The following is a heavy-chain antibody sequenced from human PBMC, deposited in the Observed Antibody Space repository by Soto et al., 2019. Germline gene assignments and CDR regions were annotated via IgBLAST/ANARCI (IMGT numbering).Heavy chain of an antibody. CDR2: TYYRSKWYN. V-gene: IGHV6-1*01. D-gene: IGHD2-15*01. J-gene: IGHJ4*02. CDR1: GDSVSSNSVA. CDR3: ARACTVGSCYSFDY. Sequence: SQTLSLTCAISGDSVSSNSVAWNWIRHSPSRGLEWLGRTYYRSKWYNDYAVSVEGRITSNPDTSKNQVSLQLNSVTPEDTAVYYCARACTVGSCYSFDYWGQGTPVTVSS.